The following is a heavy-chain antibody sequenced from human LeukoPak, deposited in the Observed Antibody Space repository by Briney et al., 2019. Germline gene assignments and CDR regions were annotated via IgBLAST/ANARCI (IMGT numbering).Heavy chain of an antibody. V-gene: IGHV3-43*02. CDR1: GFTFDDYA. Sequence: QPGGSLRLSCAASGFTFDDYAMHWVRQAPGKGLEWVSLIGGDGGSTYYADSVKGRFTISRDNSKNSLYLQMNSLRTEDTALYYCAKVLGYYDSSGYYQEGGFDYWGQGTLVTVSS. CDR3: AKVLGYYDSSGYYQEGGFDY. CDR2: IGGDGGST. J-gene: IGHJ4*02. D-gene: IGHD3-22*01.